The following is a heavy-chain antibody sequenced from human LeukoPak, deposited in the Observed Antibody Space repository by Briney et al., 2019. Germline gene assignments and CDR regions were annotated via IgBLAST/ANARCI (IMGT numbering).Heavy chain of an antibody. Sequence: PSETLSLTCTVSGGSISSYYWSWIRLPPGTGLEWMGYIYYCGSTNYNPSLTSRVTISVDTSKNQFSLKLSSVAAADTAVYYCARARIQLWPTPSYYFDYWGQGTLVTVSS. V-gene: IGHV4-59*01. CDR2: IYYCGST. CDR3: ARARIQLWPTPSYYFDY. CDR1: GGSISSYY. J-gene: IGHJ4*02. D-gene: IGHD5-18*01.